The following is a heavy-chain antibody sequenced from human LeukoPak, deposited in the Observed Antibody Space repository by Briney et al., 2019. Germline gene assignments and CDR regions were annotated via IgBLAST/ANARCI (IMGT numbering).Heavy chain of an antibody. D-gene: IGHD6-13*01. CDR1: GGSISSYY. V-gene: IGHV4-4*07. CDR2: IYTSGST. CDR3: ARVFGSSWYRDDAFDI. Sequence: PSETLSLTCTVSGGSISSYYWSWIRQPAGKGLEWIGRIYTSGSTNYNPSLKSRVTMSVDTSKNQFSLKLSSVTAADTAVYYCARVFGSSWYRDDAFDIWGQGTMVTVSS. J-gene: IGHJ3*02.